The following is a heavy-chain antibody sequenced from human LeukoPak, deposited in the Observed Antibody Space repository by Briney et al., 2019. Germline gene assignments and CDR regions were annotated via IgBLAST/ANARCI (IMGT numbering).Heavy chain of an antibody. J-gene: IGHJ5*02. Sequence: SETLSLTCTVSGGSISSGSYYWSWIRQPAGKGLEWIGRIYTSGSTNYNPSLKSRVTISVDTSKNQFSLKLSSVTAADAAVYYCARDLGYSGFDWAPWGQGTLVTVSS. D-gene: IGHD5-12*01. CDR1: GGSISSGSYY. CDR2: IYTSGST. CDR3: ARDLGYSGFDWAP. V-gene: IGHV4-61*02.